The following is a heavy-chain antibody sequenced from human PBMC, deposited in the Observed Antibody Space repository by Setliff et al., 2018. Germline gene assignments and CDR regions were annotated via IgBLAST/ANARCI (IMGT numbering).Heavy chain of an antibody. Sequence: ASVKVSCKASGYTFTSYYMYWVRQAPGQGLEWMGTINTGGGSASIVDQFQGRVTMTRDTSTTTIYLAVNSLRSDDTAVYYCARGGVSAAGRKGVFEHWGQGTLVTVSS. D-gene: IGHD6-13*01. V-gene: IGHV1-46*01. CDR3: ARGGVSAAGRKGVFEH. J-gene: IGHJ4*02. CDR2: INTGGGSA. CDR1: GYTFTSYY.